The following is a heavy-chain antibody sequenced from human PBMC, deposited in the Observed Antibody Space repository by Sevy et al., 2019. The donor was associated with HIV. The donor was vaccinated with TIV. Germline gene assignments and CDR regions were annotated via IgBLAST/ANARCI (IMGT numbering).Heavy chain of an antibody. CDR1: GGSISSSSYY. J-gene: IGHJ5*02. V-gene: IGHV4-39*01. CDR2: IYYSGST. Sequence: SETLSLTCSVSGGSISSSSYYWGWIRQPPGKGLERMGSIYYSGSTYYNPSLKSRVTMSVDTSKNQCSLKLSSVTAADTAVYYCARHAHITMIVTWGQGTLVTVSS. CDR3: ARHAHITMIVT. D-gene: IGHD3-22*01.